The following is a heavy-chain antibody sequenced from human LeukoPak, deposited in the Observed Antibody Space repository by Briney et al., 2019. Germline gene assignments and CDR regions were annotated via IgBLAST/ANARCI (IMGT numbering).Heavy chain of an antibody. CDR2: INHSGST. CDR3: ARGPLYYYDSSGYYGY. D-gene: IGHD3-22*01. V-gene: IGHV4-34*01. CDR1: GGSFSGYY. J-gene: IGHJ4*02. Sequence: SETLSLTCGVYGGSFSGYYWSWIRQPPGKGLEWIGEINHSGSTNYNPSLKSRVTISVDTSKNQFSLKLSSVTAADTAVYYCARGPLYYYDSSGYYGYWGQGTLVTVSS.